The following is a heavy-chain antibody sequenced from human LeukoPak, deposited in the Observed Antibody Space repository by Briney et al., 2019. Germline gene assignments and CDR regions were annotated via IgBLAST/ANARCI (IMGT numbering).Heavy chain of an antibody. J-gene: IGHJ4*02. CDR3: ARSRYSGYDDPSYFDY. D-gene: IGHD5-12*01. Sequence: PGGSLRLSCAASGFTFSSYGMNWVRQAPGKGLEWVSYISSSGSTIYYADSVKGRFTISRDNAKNSLYLQMNSLRAEDTAVYYCARSRYSGYDDPSYFDYWGQGTLVTVSS. V-gene: IGHV3-48*04. CDR2: ISSSGSTI. CDR1: GFTFSSYG.